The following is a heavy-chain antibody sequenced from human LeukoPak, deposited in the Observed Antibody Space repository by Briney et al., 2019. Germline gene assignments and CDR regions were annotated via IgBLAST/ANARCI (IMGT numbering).Heavy chain of an antibody. Sequence: GGSLRLSCAASGFTFSSYAMHWVRQAPGKELEWVANIKDDGSQKYYVDSVKGRFTISRDNAENSLYLQMNSLRAEDTAVYYCARYKLYHGAFDIWGQGTMVTVSS. V-gene: IGHV3-7*01. CDR1: GFTFSSYA. CDR2: IKDDGSQK. D-gene: IGHD1-14*01. CDR3: ARYKLYHGAFDI. J-gene: IGHJ3*02.